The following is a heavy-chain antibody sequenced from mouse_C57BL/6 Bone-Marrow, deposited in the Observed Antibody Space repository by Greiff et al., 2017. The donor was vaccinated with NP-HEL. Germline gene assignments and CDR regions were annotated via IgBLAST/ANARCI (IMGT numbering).Heavy chain of an antibody. D-gene: IGHD2-4*01. Sequence: VQLQQSGPVLVKPGASVKMSCKASGYTFTDYYMNWVKQSHGKSLEWIGVINPYNGGTSYNQKFKGKATLTVDKSSSTAYMELNSLTSEDSAVYYCARSRYDYFFAYGGQGTLVTVSA. CDR2: INPYNGGT. V-gene: IGHV1-19*01. J-gene: IGHJ3*01. CDR1: GYTFTDYY. CDR3: ARSRYDYFFAY.